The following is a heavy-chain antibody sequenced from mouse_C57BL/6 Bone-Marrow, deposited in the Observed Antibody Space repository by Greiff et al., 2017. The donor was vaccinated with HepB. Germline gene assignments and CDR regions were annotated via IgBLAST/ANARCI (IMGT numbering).Heavy chain of an antibody. CDR3: AKVYYSNYEAY. J-gene: IGHJ3*01. Sequence: VKAGASVKMSCKASGYTFTDYYMNWVKQSHGKSLEWIGVINPYNGGTSYNQKFKGKATLTVDKSSSTAYMELNSLTSEDSAVYYCAKVYYSNYEAYWGQGTLVTVSA. CDR1: GYTFTDYY. D-gene: IGHD2-5*01. CDR2: INPYNGGT. V-gene: IGHV1-19*01.